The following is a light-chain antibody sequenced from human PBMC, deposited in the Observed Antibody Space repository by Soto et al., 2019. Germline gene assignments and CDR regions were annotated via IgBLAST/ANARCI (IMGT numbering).Light chain of an antibody. V-gene: IGKV1-5*01. CDR2: DAS. J-gene: IGKJ1*01. Sequence: DIQMTQSPSTLSASVGDRVTITCRASQSISSWLAWYHQKPGKAPKLLIYDASNLESGVPSRFSGSGSGTEFTLTISSLQPDDFATYYCQQYNSYSRTFGLGTKVDIK. CDR3: QQYNSYSRT. CDR1: QSISSW.